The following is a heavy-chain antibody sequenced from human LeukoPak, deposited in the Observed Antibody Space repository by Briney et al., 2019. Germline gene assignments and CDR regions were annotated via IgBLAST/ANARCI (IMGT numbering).Heavy chain of an antibody. CDR1: GFTFTKYG. J-gene: IGHJ4*02. D-gene: IGHD3-3*01. Sequence: GASVKVSSKTSGFTFTKYGISWVRQARGQGLEWMSWISANNGEIRYAQTFQGGVTMTTATSTTTAYMQLTSLRSDDTAVYYCARVPPSGHQIFGSDYWGQGTQVPVSS. CDR2: ISANNGEI. CDR3: ARVPPSGHQIFGSDY. V-gene: IGHV1-18*04.